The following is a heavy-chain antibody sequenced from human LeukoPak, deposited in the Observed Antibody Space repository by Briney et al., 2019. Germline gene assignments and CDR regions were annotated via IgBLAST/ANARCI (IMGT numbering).Heavy chain of an antibody. Sequence: GGSLRLSCAASGFTFSSYGMSWVRQAPGKGLEWVANIKQDGSEKHYVDSVKGRFTISRDNAKNSLYLQMNSLRAEDTAVYYCAELGITMIGGVWGKGTTVTISS. CDR3: AELGITMIGGV. CDR1: GFTFSSYG. J-gene: IGHJ6*04. D-gene: IGHD3-10*02. CDR2: IKQDGSEK. V-gene: IGHV3-7*01.